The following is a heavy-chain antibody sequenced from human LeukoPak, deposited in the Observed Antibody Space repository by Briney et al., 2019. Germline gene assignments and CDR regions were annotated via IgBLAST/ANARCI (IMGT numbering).Heavy chain of an antibody. CDR3: ARNILFAFDI. CDR2: IYNDGST. V-gene: IGHV3-53*01. D-gene: IGHD2/OR15-2a*01. Sequence: PGGFLRLSCAASGLTVSSSYMSWVRPASGKGLEWVSIIYNDGSTYYADSMKGRFTISRDNSKNTLYLQVNSLRAEDTAMYYCARNILFAFDIWGQGTMVTVSS. CDR1: GLTVSSSY. J-gene: IGHJ3*02.